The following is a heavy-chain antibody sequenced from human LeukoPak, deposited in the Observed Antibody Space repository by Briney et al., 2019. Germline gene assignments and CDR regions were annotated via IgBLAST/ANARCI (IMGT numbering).Heavy chain of an antibody. D-gene: IGHD3-3*01. Sequence: ASVTVSCQASGYIFTKYAIHWVRPPPGQRLEWMGWINAGNGNTKYSQEFQGRVTITRETSASTAYMELSSLRSEDMAVYYCARGKLRGYDFLSGSSDLTYYFDYWGQGTLVTVSS. CDR1: GYIFTKYA. J-gene: IGHJ4*02. CDR3: ARGKLRGYDFLSGSSDLTYYFDY. CDR2: INAGNGNT. V-gene: IGHV1-3*03.